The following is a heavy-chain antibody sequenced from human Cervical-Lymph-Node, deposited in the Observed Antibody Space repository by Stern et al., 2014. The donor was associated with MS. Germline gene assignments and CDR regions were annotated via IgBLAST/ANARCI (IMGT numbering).Heavy chain of an antibody. V-gene: IGHV1-46*03. D-gene: IGHD3-22*01. CDR2: INPSGGGT. J-gene: IGHJ4*02. CDR3: GRGRSGYYLRTLDS. CDR1: GYTFTSYY. Sequence: QDQLVQSGAEVKKPGASVKVSCKASGYTFTSYYMHWVRQAPGQGLEWMGIINPSGGGTTLAQKFQGRVTMTRDTSTSTFYMELSSLRSEDTAVYYCGRGRSGYYLRTLDSWGQGTLVTVSS.